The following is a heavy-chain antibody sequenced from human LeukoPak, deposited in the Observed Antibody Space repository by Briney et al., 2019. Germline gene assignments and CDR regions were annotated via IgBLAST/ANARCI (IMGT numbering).Heavy chain of an antibody. CDR3: ARGRGKTVAGNSYYRGMDV. J-gene: IGHJ6*02. Sequence: ASVKVSCKASGYTFTGYYMHWVRQAPGQGLEWMGWINPNSGGTNYAQKFQGRVTMTRDTSISTAYMELRSLRSDDTAVYYCARGRGKTVAGNSYYRGMDVWGQGTTVTVSS. D-gene: IGHD6-19*01. V-gene: IGHV1-2*02. CDR2: INPNSGGT. CDR1: GYTFTGYY.